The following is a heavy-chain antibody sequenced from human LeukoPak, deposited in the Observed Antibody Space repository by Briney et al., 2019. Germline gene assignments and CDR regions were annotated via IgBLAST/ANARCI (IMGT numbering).Heavy chain of an antibody. Sequence: GGSLRLSCAASAFTFSDYYMSWIRQAPGKGLEWVSYISSSSSYTNYADSVMGQFTISRDNAKNSLYLQMNSLRAEDTAVYYCARRYWYAVDMWGQGTMVTVSS. D-gene: IGHD2-15*01. CDR3: ARRYWYAVDM. V-gene: IGHV3-11*03. CDR2: ISSSSSYT. J-gene: IGHJ3*02. CDR1: AFTFSDYY.